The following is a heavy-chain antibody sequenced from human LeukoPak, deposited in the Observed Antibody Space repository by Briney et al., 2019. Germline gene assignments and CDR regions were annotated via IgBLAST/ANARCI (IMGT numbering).Heavy chain of an antibody. CDR1: GFTFSSYA. V-gene: IGHV3-30-3*01. Sequence: GRSLRLSCAASGFTFSSYAMHWVRQAPGKGLEWVAVISYDGSNKYYADSVKGRFTISRDNSKNTLYLQMNSLRAEDTAVYYCARGILTRLNVTKPYYWGQGTLVTVSS. CDR3: ARGILTRLNVTKPYY. D-gene: IGHD3-9*01. CDR2: ISYDGSNK. J-gene: IGHJ4*02.